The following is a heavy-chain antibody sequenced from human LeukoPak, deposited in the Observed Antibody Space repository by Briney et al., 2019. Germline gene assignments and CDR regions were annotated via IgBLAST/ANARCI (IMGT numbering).Heavy chain of an antibody. V-gene: IGHV1-8*01. Sequence: ASVKVSCKASGYTFTSYDINWVRQATGQGLEWMGWMNPNSGNTGYAQKFQGRVTMTRNTSISTAYMELSSLRSEDTAVYYCALWSGYYSYYYYCGMDVWGQGTTVTVSS. D-gene: IGHD3-3*01. CDR1: GYTFTSYD. CDR2: MNPNSGNT. J-gene: IGHJ6*02. CDR3: ALWSGYYSYYYYCGMDV.